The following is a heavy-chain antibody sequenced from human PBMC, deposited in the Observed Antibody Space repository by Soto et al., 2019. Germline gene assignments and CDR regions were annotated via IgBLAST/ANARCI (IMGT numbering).Heavy chain of an antibody. CDR3: ARDYQGAYCGGDCSIGGGY. CDR2: ISAYNGNT. Sequence: ASVKVCCKASGYTFTSYGISWVRQAPGQGLEWMGWISAYNGNTNYAQKLQGRVTMTTDTSTSTAYMELRSLRSDDTAVYYCARDYQGAYCGGDCSIGGGYWGQGTLVTVSS. V-gene: IGHV1-18*01. J-gene: IGHJ4*02. D-gene: IGHD2-21*02. CDR1: GYTFTSYG.